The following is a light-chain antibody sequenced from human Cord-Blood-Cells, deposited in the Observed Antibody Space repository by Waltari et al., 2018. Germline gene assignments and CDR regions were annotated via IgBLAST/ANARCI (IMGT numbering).Light chain of an antibody. CDR3: CSYAGSYTWV. CDR2: DVS. V-gene: IGLV2-11*01. Sequence: QSALTQPRPVSGSPGQSVTISCTGTSSDVGGYNYVSWYQQHPGKAPKLMIYDVSKRPSGAPDRFSGSNSGNPASLTISGLQAEDEADYYCCSYAGSYTWVFGGGTKLTVL. J-gene: IGLJ3*02. CDR1: SSDVGGYNY.